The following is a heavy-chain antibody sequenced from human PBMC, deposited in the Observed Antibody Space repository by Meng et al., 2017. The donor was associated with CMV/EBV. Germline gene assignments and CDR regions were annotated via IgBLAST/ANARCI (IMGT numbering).Heavy chain of an antibody. Sequence: GGSLKISCAASGFSFSSYSMNWVRQAPGKGLEWVSYISSSSSTIYYADSVKGRFTISRDNAKNSLYLQMNSLRAEDTAVYYCARAWIAAAGTLDYWGQGTLVTVSS. D-gene: IGHD6-13*01. J-gene: IGHJ4*02. V-gene: IGHV3-48*04. CDR2: ISSSSSTI. CDR1: GFSFSSYS. CDR3: ARAWIAAAGTLDY.